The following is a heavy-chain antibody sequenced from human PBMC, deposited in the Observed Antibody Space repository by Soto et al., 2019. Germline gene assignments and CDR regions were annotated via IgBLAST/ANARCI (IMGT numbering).Heavy chain of an antibody. Sequence: NPSETLSLTCTVSGATVSRGDYYWSWIRQPPGKGLEWIGYIYYSGSTYYNPSLKSRVTISVDTSKSQLSLKLSSVTAADTAVYYCARDRRESFQQVRDGMDVWGQGTTVTVSS. CDR1: GATVSRGDYY. D-gene: IGHD3-3*01. CDR3: ARDRRESFQQVRDGMDV. J-gene: IGHJ6*02. V-gene: IGHV4-30-4*01. CDR2: IYYSGST.